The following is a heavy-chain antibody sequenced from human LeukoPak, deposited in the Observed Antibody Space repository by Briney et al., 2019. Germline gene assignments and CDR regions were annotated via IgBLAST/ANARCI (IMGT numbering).Heavy chain of an antibody. Sequence: GGSLRLSCAASGFTFSGYGIHWVRQAPGKGLEWVAVIWYDGSNEYYADSVKGRFTISRDNSKNTQYLQMNSLTVEDTAVYYCARDPDYGGDWGQGTLVTVSS. J-gene: IGHJ4*02. V-gene: IGHV3-33*01. CDR2: IWYDGSNE. CDR3: ARDPDYGGD. D-gene: IGHD4-23*01. CDR1: GFTFSGYG.